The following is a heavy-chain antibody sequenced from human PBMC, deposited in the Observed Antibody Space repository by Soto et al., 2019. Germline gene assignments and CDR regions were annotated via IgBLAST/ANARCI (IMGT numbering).Heavy chain of an antibody. CDR3: PRDRVVPASMGYYYYGMDV. D-gene: IGHD2-2*01. Sequence: EVQLVESGGGLVQPGGSLRLSCAASGFTVSSNYMSWVRQAPGKGLEWVSVIYSGGSTYYADSVKGRFTISRHNSNTTLYLQMNSLRAEDTAVYYCPRDRVVPASMGYYYYGMDVWGQGTTVTVFS. CDR1: GFTVSSNY. V-gene: IGHV3-53*04. CDR2: IYSGGST. J-gene: IGHJ6*02.